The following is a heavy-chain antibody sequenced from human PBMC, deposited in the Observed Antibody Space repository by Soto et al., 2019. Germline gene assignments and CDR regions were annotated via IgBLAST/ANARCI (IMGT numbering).Heavy chain of an antibody. J-gene: IGHJ4*02. D-gene: IGHD3-3*01. V-gene: IGHV4-59*01. CDR3: AILDFWSGYLDY. Sequence: PSETLSLTCTVSGGSISSYYWSWIRQPPGKGLEWIGYIYYSGSTNYNPSLKSRVTISVDTSKNQFSLKLSSVTAADTAVYYCAILDFWSGYLDYWGQGTLVTDSS. CDR1: GGSISSYY. CDR2: IYYSGST.